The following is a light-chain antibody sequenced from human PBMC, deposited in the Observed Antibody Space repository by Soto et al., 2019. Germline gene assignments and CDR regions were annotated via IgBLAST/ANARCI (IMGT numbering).Light chain of an antibody. Sequence: IQMTQSPSSLSSSLGDRVTITCRASQSISSYVNWYQQKPGKAPKLLIFAAYSLQSGVTSRFSGSRSGPDFTLTISSLQPEDFATYYCQQSYSSPPTFGQGTKVDIK. CDR1: QSISSY. CDR3: QQSYSSPPT. CDR2: AAY. V-gene: IGKV1-39*01. J-gene: IGKJ1*01.